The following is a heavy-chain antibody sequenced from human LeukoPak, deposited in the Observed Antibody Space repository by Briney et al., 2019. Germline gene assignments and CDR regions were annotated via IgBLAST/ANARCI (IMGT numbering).Heavy chain of an antibody. J-gene: IGHJ4*02. Sequence: PGRSLRLSCAASGFTFSSYGMHWVRQAPGKGLEWVAVISYDGSNKYYADSVKGRSTISRDNSKNTLYLQMNSLRAEDTAVYYCASQGAYDSSGYPPDYWGQGTLVTVSS. CDR3: ASQGAYDSSGYPPDY. V-gene: IGHV3-30*03. CDR2: ISYDGSNK. CDR1: GFTFSSYG. D-gene: IGHD3-22*01.